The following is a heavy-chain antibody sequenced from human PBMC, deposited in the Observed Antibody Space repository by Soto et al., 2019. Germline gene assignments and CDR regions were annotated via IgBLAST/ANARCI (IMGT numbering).Heavy chain of an antibody. CDR3: ATGRVYFGSEY. D-gene: IGHD3-10*01. CDR1: GGSITSYY. Sequence: QVQLQESGPGLVKPLETLSLTCTVPGGSITSYYWSWVRQPPGKGLEWIGYIYYNGNINYNPSLKSRLTISLDSSKNQFSLRLSSVTAAATAVYYCATGRVYFGSEYWGQGTLVTVSS. CDR2: IYYNGNI. J-gene: IGHJ4*02. V-gene: IGHV4-59*01.